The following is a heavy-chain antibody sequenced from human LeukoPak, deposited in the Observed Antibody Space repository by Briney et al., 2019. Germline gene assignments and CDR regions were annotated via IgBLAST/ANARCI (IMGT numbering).Heavy chain of an antibody. CDR3: VKDPRYSYGS. CDR1: GFTFSSYT. J-gene: IGHJ4*02. CDR2: ISSNGGST. Sequence: GGSLRLSCAASGFTFSSYTMKWVRQAPGKGLEYVSAISSNGGSTYYADSVKGRFTISRDNSKNTLYLQMSSLRAEDTAVYYCVKDPRYSYGSWGQGTLVTVSS. V-gene: IGHV3-64D*09. D-gene: IGHD5-18*01.